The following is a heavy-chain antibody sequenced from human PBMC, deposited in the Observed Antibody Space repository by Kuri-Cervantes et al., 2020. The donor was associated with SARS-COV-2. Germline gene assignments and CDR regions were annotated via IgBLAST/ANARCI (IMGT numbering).Heavy chain of an antibody. CDR1: GFSLSTSGMC. CDR2: IDWDDDI. V-gene: IGHV2-70*12. Sequence: SGPTLVKPTQTLTLTCTFSGFSLSTSGMCVSWIRQPPGKALEWLALIDWDDDIYYITSLKTRLTISKDTSKNQVVLTMTSMDPVDTATYYCAHSRSLVGDAFDIWGQGTMVTVSS. D-gene: IGHD2-2*01. J-gene: IGHJ3*02. CDR3: AHSRSLVGDAFDI.